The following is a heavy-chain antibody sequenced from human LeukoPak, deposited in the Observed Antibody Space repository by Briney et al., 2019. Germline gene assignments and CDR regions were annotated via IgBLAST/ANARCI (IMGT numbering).Heavy chain of an antibody. Sequence: GRSLTLSCAASGFSFDDFAMHWVRQAPGKGLEWVSGISWNSGTAGYADSVKGRFTISRDNAKNSLYLQMNSLRAEDTAVYYCARVWFGDITYFDYWGQGTLVTVCS. CDR2: ISWNSGTA. CDR1: GFSFDDFA. D-gene: IGHD3-10*01. V-gene: IGHV3-9*01. J-gene: IGHJ4*02. CDR3: ARVWFGDITYFDY.